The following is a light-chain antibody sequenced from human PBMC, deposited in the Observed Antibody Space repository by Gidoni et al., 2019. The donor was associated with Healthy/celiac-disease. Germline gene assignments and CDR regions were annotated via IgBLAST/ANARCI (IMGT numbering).Light chain of an antibody. CDR3: QQYNSYSGS. CDR2: KAS. V-gene: IGKV1-5*03. CDR1: QSISSW. Sequence: ASVGDRVTITCRASQSISSWLAWYQQKPGKAPKLLIYKASSLESGVPSRFSGSGSGTEFTLTISSLQPDDFATYYCQQYNSYSGSFGQGTKLEIK. J-gene: IGKJ2*04.